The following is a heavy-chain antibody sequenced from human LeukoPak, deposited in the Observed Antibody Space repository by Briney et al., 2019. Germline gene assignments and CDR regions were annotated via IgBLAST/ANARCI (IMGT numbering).Heavy chain of an antibody. CDR3: ARDEDAF. CDR1: GFTLRSYN. J-gene: IGHJ4*02. Sequence: PGRSLRLSCAASGFTLRSYNMNWVRQAPGKGLEWVSFISTSSSTIFYADSVKGRFTISRDNVKNSLFLQLNSLRDEDTAVYYCARDEDAFGGQGTLVTVSS. V-gene: IGHV3-48*02. CDR2: ISTSSSTI.